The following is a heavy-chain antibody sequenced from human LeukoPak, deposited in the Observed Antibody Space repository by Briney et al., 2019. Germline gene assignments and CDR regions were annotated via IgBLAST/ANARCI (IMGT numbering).Heavy chain of an antibody. V-gene: IGHV3-23*01. CDR1: GFTFNRYG. Sequence: PGGSLRLSCAASGFTFNRYGMSWVRQAPGKGLEWVSGISASGANRYYADSVKGRFTISRDNSRDTLSVQINSLRAEDTAVYYCARGQYLVTFSWIDPWGQGTLVTVSS. CDR3: ARGQYLVTFSWIDP. CDR2: ISASGANR. J-gene: IGHJ5*02. D-gene: IGHD3-9*01.